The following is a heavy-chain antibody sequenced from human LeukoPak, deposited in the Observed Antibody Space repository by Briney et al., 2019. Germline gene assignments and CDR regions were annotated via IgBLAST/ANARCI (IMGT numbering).Heavy chain of an antibody. D-gene: IGHD2-2*01. V-gene: IGHV4-39*01. CDR1: GGSISSSSYC. Sequence: KPSETLSLTCTVSGGSISSSSYCWGWIRQPPGKGLEWIGSIYYSGSTYYNPSLKSRVTISVDTSKNQFSLKLSSVTAADTAVYYCATQQGERIPAAYLYWGQGTLVTVSS. J-gene: IGHJ4*02. CDR3: ATQQGERIPAAYLY. CDR2: IYYSGST.